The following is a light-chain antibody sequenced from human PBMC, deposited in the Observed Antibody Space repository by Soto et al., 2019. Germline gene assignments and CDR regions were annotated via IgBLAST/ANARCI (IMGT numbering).Light chain of an antibody. J-gene: IGKJ4*01. CDR1: QIINGW. V-gene: IGKV1-5*03. CDR2: KAS. Sequence: DIQMAQSPSTLSASVGDRVTITCRASQIINGWLAWYQQKPGKAPNLLIYKASTLQSGVPSRFSGSGSGTEFTLTISSLQPDDFAPYYCQQYNGYPLTFGGGTKVEIK. CDR3: QQYNGYPLT.